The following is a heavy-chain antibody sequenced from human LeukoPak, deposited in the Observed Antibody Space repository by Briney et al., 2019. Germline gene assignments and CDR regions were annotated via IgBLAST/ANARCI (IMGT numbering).Heavy chain of an antibody. CDR2: ISYSGGST. CDR3: AKRISSGWSYYFDD. D-gene: IGHD6-19*01. J-gene: IGHJ4*02. V-gene: IGHV3-23*01. Sequence: GGSLRLSCAASGFTFSSYGMSWVRQAPGEGLEWVSAISYSGGSTYYADSVKGRFTISRDNSKNTLYLHINRLRAEDTAVYYCAKRISSGWSYYFDDWGQGTLVTVSS. CDR1: GFTFSSYG.